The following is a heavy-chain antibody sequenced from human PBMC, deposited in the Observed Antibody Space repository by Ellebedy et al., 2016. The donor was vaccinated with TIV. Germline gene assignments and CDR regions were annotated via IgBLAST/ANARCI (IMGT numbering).Heavy chain of an antibody. CDR2: INPSGGST. V-gene: IGHV1-46*01. Sequence: GGSLRLSCKASGYTFTGYRMHWVRQAPGQGLDWMGIINPSGGSTSYAQKFQGRLTMTRDTSTRTFYMEVSSLRFEDTAVYYCAKDSSYYGLDVWGQGTTVTVSS. J-gene: IGHJ6*02. CDR1: GYTFTGYR. CDR3: AKDSSYYGLDV.